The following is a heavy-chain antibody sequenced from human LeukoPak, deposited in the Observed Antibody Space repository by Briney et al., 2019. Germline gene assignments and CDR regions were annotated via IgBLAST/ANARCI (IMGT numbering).Heavy chain of an antibody. J-gene: IGHJ3*02. D-gene: IGHD2-21*02. CDR3: ARAQIQYRGADCEAFYI. V-gene: IGHV3-74*01. CDR2: INSDGSST. CDR1: GLTLSNSR. Sequence: PGGSLSLSRAARGLTLSNSRMHWVRQAPGRGLVWVSRINSDGSSTTYADSVKGRFTISRDNAKNTLYLQMNSLSAGDTAMFFCARAQIQYRGADCEAFYICGQGTMVTVSS.